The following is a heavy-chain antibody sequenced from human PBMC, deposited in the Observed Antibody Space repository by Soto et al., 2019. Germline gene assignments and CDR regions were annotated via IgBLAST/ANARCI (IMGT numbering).Heavy chain of an antibody. CDR1: GGTFSSYA. J-gene: IGHJ6*02. V-gene: IGHV1-69*06. D-gene: IGHD3-3*01. Sequence: QVQLVQSGAEVKKPGSSVKVSCKASGGTFSSYAISWVRQAPGQGLEWMGGIIPIFGTANYAQKLQGRVTISADKSTRTAYMELRSLRSEDTAVYYCARGPIFGVVIMSYYGMEVWGQGTTITVSS. CDR2: IIPIFGTA. CDR3: ARGPIFGVVIMSYYGMEV.